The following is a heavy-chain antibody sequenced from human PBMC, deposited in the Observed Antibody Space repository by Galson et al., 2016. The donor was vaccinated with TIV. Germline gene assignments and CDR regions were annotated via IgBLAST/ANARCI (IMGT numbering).Heavy chain of an antibody. D-gene: IGHD4-23*01. CDR2: ISGSGGIT. CDR3: AKRRNYGGDALES. V-gene: IGHV3-23*01. Sequence: SLRLSCAASGFTVNNYAMHWVRQAPGKGLEWVSGISGSGGITYIAESVKGRFAISRDNSRDTLYLQLNSLRAEDTAVYYCAKRRNYGGDALESWGQGTMVTVSS. CDR1: GFTVNNYA. J-gene: IGHJ3*02.